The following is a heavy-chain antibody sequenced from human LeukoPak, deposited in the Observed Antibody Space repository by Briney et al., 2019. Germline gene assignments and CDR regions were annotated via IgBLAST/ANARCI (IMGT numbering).Heavy chain of an antibody. V-gene: IGHV1-69*13. D-gene: IGHD2-2*01. J-gene: IGHJ4*02. CDR1: GGTFSSYA. Sequence: SVKVSCKSSGGTFSSYAISWVRQAPGQGLEWMGGIIPIFGTANYAQKFQGRVTITADESTSTAYMELSSLRSEDTAVYYCASSGSSCSSTSCYSPFDYWGQGTLVTVSS. CDR3: ASSGSSCSSTSCYSPFDY. CDR2: IIPIFGTA.